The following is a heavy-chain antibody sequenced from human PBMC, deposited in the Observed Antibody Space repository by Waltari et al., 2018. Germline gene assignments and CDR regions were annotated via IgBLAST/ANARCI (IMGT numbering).Heavy chain of an antibody. J-gene: IGHJ5*02. Sequence: EVQLVETGGGLIQPGGSLKLSCAASGFSVTDNYMSWFRQAPGKGLEWVFVSFSEDRTYYADAVKGRFIISRDKSTNTLYLQMNSLTVEDTALYYCARGGTVDSSWYDHWGQGTLVRVSS. D-gene: IGHD4-4*01. CDR2: SFSEDRT. CDR3: ARGGTVDSSWYDH. CDR1: GFSVTDNY. V-gene: IGHV3-53*02.